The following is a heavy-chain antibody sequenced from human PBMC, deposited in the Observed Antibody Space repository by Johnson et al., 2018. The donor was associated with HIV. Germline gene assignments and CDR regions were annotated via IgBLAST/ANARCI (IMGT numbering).Heavy chain of an antibody. D-gene: IGHD6-19*01. J-gene: IGHJ3*02. V-gene: IGHV3-30*18. CDR3: AKDRAVGYSSGWYQAVINAFDI. CDR1: GFTFSSYG. Sequence: QVQLVESGGGVVQPGRSLRLSCAASGFTFSSYGMHWVRQAPGKGLEWVAVISYDGSKKYYADSVKGRFTISRDNSKNTLYLQMNSLRAEDTAVYYCAKDRAVGYSSGWYQAVINAFDIWGQGTMVTVS. CDR2: ISYDGSKK.